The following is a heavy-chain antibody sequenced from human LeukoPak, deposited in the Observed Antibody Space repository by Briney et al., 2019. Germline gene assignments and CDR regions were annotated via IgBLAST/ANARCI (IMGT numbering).Heavy chain of an antibody. J-gene: IGHJ4*02. CDR3: ARGEENKYGSIDY. Sequence: GGSLRLSCAASGFTFSSYWMHWVRQAPGKGLVWVSRINSDGSSTNYADAVKGRFTISRDNAKNTLYLQMNSLRAEDTAVYYCARGEENKYGSIDYWGQGTLVTVSS. D-gene: IGHD1/OR15-1a*01. V-gene: IGHV3-74*01. CDR1: GFTFSSYW. CDR2: INSDGSST.